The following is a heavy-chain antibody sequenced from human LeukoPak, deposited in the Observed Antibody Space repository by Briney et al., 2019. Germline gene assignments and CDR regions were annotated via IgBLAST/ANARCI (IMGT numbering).Heavy chain of an antibody. Sequence: SSETLSLTCTVSGGSISSYYWSWIRQPPGKGLEWIGYIYYSGSTNYNPSLKSRVTISVDTSKNQFSLKLSSVTAADTAVYYCARDDLYSSSSYAFDIWGQGTMVTVSS. CDR3: ARDDLYSSSSYAFDI. CDR2: IYYSGST. V-gene: IGHV4-59*01. J-gene: IGHJ3*02. D-gene: IGHD6-13*01. CDR1: GGSISSYY.